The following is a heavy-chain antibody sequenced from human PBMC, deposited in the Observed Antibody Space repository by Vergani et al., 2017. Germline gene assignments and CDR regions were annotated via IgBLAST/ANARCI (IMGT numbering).Heavy chain of an antibody. Sequence: EVQLVESGGGLVQPGGSLRLSCAASGFTFSSYSMNWVRQAPGKGLEWVSYISSSSSTIYYADSVKGRFTISRDNAKNSLYLQMNSLRAEDTALYYCAKDSGDHYYYGMDVWGQGTTVTVSS. J-gene: IGHJ6*02. D-gene: IGHD1-26*01. V-gene: IGHV3-48*04. CDR2: ISSSSSTI. CDR3: AKDSGDHYYYGMDV. CDR1: GFTFSSYS.